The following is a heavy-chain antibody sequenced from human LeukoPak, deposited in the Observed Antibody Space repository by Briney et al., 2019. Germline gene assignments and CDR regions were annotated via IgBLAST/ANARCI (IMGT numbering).Heavy chain of an antibody. V-gene: IGHV1-2*02. Sequence: VASVKVSCKASGYTFTGYYMHWVRQAPGQGLEWMGWINPNSGGTNYAQKFQGRVTMTRDTSISTAYMELSRLRSDDTAVYYYARVGYYDFWSGYSFDYWGQGTLVTVSS. CDR2: INPNSGGT. D-gene: IGHD3-3*01. J-gene: IGHJ4*02. CDR1: GYTFTGYY. CDR3: ARVGYYDFWSGYSFDY.